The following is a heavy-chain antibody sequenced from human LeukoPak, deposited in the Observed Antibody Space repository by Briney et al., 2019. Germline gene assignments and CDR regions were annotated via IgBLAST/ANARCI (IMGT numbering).Heavy chain of an antibody. CDR1: GGSFSGYY. Sequence: SETLSLTCAVYGGSFSGYYWSWIRQPPGKGLEWIGEINHSGSTNYNPSLKSRVTMSVDTSKNQFSLKLSSVTAADTAVYYCAIQEVYCSSTSCYGRWFDPWGQGTLVTVSS. D-gene: IGHD2-2*01. J-gene: IGHJ5*02. CDR3: AIQEVYCSSTSCYGRWFDP. V-gene: IGHV4-34*01. CDR2: INHSGST.